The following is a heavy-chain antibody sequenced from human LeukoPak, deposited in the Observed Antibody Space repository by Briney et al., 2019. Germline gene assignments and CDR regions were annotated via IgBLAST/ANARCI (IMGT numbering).Heavy chain of an antibody. J-gene: IGHJ5*02. D-gene: IGHD6-19*01. CDR2: IRYDGSNK. V-gene: IGHV3-30*02. Sequence: GGSLRLSCAASGFTFSSNAMHWVRQAPGKGLEWVAFIRYDGSNKYYADSVKGRFTISRDNSKNTLYLQMNSLRAEDTAVYYCAKDERYSSGWYGSWFDPWGQGTLVTVSS. CDR1: GFTFSSNA. CDR3: AKDERYSSGWYGSWFDP.